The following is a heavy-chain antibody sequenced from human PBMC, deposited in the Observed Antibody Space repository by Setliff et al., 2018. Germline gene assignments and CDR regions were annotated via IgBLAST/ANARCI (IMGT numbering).Heavy chain of an antibody. CDR3: AKDFRVSYLVSPLDY. V-gene: IGHV3-30*02. Sequence: PGGSLRLSCAASGFTFSSYGMHWVRQAPGKGLEWVAFIRYDGSNKYYADSVKGRFTISRDNSKNTLYLQMNSLRAEDTAVYYCAKDFRVSYLVSPLDYWGQGTLVTVSS. CDR2: IRYDGSNK. D-gene: IGHD1-26*01. CDR1: GFTFSSYG. J-gene: IGHJ4*02.